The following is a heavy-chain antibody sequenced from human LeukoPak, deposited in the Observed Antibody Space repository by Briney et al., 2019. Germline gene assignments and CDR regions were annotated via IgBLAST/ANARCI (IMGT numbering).Heavy chain of an antibody. CDR3: AELGITMIGGV. Sequence: GGSLRLSCTVSGFTVSSNSMSWVRQAPGKGLEWVSFIYSGSTHYSDSVKGRFTISRDNAKNSLYLQMNSLRAEDTAVYYCAELGITMIGGVWGKGTTVTISS. V-gene: IGHV3-53*01. D-gene: IGHD3-10*02. CDR1: GFTVSSNS. CDR2: IYSGST. J-gene: IGHJ6*04.